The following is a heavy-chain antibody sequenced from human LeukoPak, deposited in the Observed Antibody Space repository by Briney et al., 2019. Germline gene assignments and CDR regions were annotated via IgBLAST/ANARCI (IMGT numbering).Heavy chain of an antibody. CDR3: ARSSVRGSYGSWPRYYFDY. CDR2: INPNSGGT. CDR1: GYTFTGYY. V-gene: IGHV1-2*04. D-gene: IGHD5-18*01. Sequence: ASVKVSCKASGYTFTGYYMHWMRQAPGQGLEWMGWINPNSGGTNYAQKFQGWVTMTRDTSISTAYMELSRLRSDDTAVYYCARSSVRGSYGSWPRYYFDYWGQGTLVTVSS. J-gene: IGHJ4*02.